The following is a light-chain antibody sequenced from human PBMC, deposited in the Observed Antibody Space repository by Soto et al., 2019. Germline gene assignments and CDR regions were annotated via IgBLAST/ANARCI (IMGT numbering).Light chain of an antibody. CDR2: GNS. J-gene: IGLJ1*01. V-gene: IGLV1-40*01. CDR1: SSNIGAGYD. CDR3: QSYDSSLSALYV. Sequence: QSVLTQPPSVXGAPGQRVTISCTGSSSNIGAGYDVHWYQQLPGTAPKLLIHGNSNRPSGVPDRFSGSKSGTSASLAITGLQAEDEADYYCQSYDSSLSALYVFGTGTKVT.